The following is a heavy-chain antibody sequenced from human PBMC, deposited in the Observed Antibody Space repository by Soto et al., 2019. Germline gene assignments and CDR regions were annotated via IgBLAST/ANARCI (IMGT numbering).Heavy chain of an antibody. V-gene: IGHV3-48*02. J-gene: IGHJ4*02. D-gene: IGHD1-26*01. CDR1: GFTFSSYS. Sequence: EVQLVESGGGLVQPGGSLRLSCAASGFTFSSYSMNWVRQAPGKGLEWVSYISSSSSTMYYADSVKGRFTISRDNAKNSPFLHMNSLRDEDTAVYYCARDSTDADSGSYSGDYWGQGTLVTVSS. CDR2: ISSSSSTM. CDR3: ARDSTDADSGSYSGDY.